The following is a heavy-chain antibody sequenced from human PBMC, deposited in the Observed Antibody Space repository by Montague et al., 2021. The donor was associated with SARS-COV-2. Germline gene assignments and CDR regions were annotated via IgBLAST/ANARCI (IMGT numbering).Heavy chain of an antibody. Sequence: SETLSLTCTVSGDSISHSSYYWGWIRQPPGKGLEWIGSIYYSGSTYYNPSLKSRVTISVDTSKNQSSLTLSSATAADTAVYYCARVPYRLLFVPRYYGMDVWGQGTTVTVSS. D-gene: IGHD2-2*01. CDR1: GDSISHSSYY. CDR2: IYYSGST. V-gene: IGHV4-39*07. J-gene: IGHJ6*02. CDR3: ARVPYRLLFVPRYYGMDV.